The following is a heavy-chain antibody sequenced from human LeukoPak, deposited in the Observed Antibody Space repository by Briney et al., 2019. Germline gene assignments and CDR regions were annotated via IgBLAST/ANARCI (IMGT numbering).Heavy chain of an antibody. CDR3: ARDIGPYGSGSYHWFDP. V-gene: IGHV1-46*01. J-gene: IGHJ5*02. Sequence: ASVKVSCKASGYTFTSYYMHWVRQAPGQGLEWMGIINPSGGSTSYAQRFQGRVTMTRDTSTSTVYMELSSLRSEDTAVYYCARDIGPYGSGSYHWFDPWGQGTLVTVSS. CDR1: GYTFTSYY. CDR2: INPSGGST. D-gene: IGHD3-10*01.